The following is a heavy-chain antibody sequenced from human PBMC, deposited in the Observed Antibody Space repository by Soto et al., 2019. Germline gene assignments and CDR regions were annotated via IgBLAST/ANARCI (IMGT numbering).Heavy chain of an antibody. J-gene: IGHJ6*02. CDR1: GFTFSTYA. D-gene: IGHD2-8*02. CDR3: TRDWTGNTCPCMDV. CDR2: VSGSGAKT. V-gene: IGHV3-23*01. Sequence: EVQLLESGGGLVQPGGSLRLSCTASGFTFSTYAMTWVRQAPGKGLEWVSTVSGSGAKTYYADSVRGRFTISSDNSKDTLYLQMNSLTAEDTATYYCTRDWTGNTCPCMDVWGQGTTVTVSS.